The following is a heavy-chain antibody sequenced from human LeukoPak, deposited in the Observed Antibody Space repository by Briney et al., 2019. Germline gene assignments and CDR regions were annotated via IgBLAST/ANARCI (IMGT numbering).Heavy chain of an antibody. CDR1: GSSISSSSYY. D-gene: IGHD6-13*01. CDR3: ARQGLAARTNLNTWFDP. J-gene: IGHJ5*02. CDR2: IYYSGST. Sequence: SETLSLTCTVSGSSISSSSYYWGWIRQPPGKGLEWIGSIYYSGSTYYNPSLKSRVTISVDTSKNQFSLKLSSVTAADTALYYCARQGLAARTNLNTWFDPWGQGTLVTVSS. V-gene: IGHV4-39*01.